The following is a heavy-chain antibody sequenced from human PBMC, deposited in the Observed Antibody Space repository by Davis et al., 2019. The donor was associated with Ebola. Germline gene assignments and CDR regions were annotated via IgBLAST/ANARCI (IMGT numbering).Heavy chain of an antibody. Sequence: SETLSLTCTVSGGSISSSSYYWGWIRQPPGKGLEWIGSIYYSGSTYYNSSLKSRVTISVDTSKNQFPLKLSSVTAADTAVYYCARYNWNFGGFDPWGQGTLVIVSS. D-gene: IGHD1-20*01. J-gene: IGHJ5*02. CDR2: IYYSGST. V-gene: IGHV4-39*01. CDR3: ARYNWNFGGFDP. CDR1: GGSISSSSYY.